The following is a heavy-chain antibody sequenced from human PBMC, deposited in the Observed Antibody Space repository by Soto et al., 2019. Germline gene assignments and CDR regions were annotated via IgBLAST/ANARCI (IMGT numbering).Heavy chain of an antibody. CDR3: ARKIVGATIGGWFDP. D-gene: IGHD1-26*01. Sequence: SETLSLTRTVSGGSISSSRYYWGWIRQPPEKGLEWIGSIYYSGSTYYNPSLKGRVTISVDTSKNQFSLKLSSVTAAGTAVYYCARKIVGATIGGWFDPWGQGTLVTVSS. V-gene: IGHV4-39*01. CDR2: IYYSGST. J-gene: IGHJ5*02. CDR1: GGSISSSRYY.